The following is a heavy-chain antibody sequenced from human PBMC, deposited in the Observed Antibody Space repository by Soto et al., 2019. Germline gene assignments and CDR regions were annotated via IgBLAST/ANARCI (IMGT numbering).Heavy chain of an antibody. J-gene: IGHJ4*02. V-gene: IGHV3-74*01. CDR1: GFTFSSYW. CDR3: VRTSLVVAAATREDY. D-gene: IGHD2-15*01. Sequence: VQLVESGGGLVQPGGSLRLSCAASGFTFSSYWMHWVRQAPGKGLVWVSRINSEGSSTSYADSVKCRFTISRDNAKNTLYLQMNSLRAEDTAVYYCVRTSLVVAAATREDYWGQGTLVTVSS. CDR2: INSEGSST.